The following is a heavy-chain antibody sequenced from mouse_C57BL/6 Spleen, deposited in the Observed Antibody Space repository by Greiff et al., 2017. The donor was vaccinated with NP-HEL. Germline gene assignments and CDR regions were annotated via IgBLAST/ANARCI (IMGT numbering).Heavy chain of an antibody. CDR1: GYTFTDHT. V-gene: IGHV1-78*01. Sequence: QVQLQQSDAVLVKPGASVKISCKVSGYTFTDHTISWMKQRLEPGLEWFGYFYPSDGSTKYNAKFKGKATLTADKSTSTSYMQLNSLTSEDSAVDFCARGGGFDYWGQGTTLTVSS. J-gene: IGHJ2*01. CDR3: ARGGGFDY. CDR2: FYPSDGST.